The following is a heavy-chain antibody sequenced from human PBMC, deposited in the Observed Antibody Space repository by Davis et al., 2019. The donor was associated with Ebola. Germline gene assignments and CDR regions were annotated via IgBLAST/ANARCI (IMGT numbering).Heavy chain of an antibody. Sequence: GGSLRLSCAASGFTFSSYSMNWVRQAPGKGLEWVSVIYNGGSTYYADSVKGRFTISRDNSKNTLYLQMNSLRAEDTAVYYCAREYYYYGMDVWGQGTTVTVSS. CDR2: IYNGGST. J-gene: IGHJ6*02. CDR1: GFTFSSYS. V-gene: IGHV3-66*02. CDR3: AREYYYYGMDV.